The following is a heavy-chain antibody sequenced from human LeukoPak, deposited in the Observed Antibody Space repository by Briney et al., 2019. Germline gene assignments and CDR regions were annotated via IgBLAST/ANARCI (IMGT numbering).Heavy chain of an antibody. CDR2: IKQDGAEK. CDR3: ARVGAWDLQRVFDY. V-gene: IGHV3-7*01. J-gene: IGHJ4*02. Sequence: GGSLRLSCAASGFRFGDYWMTWARHVPGKGLERVANIKQDGAEKHYAESVEGRFIISRDNAKNSLYLEVDSLKVEDTAVYYCARVGAWDLQRVFDYWGQGTLVTVSS. CDR1: GFRFGDYW. D-gene: IGHD1-26*01.